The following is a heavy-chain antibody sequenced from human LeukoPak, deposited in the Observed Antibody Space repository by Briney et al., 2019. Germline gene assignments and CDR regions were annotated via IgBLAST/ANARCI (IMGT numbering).Heavy chain of an antibody. CDR1: GASISSHY. Sequence: PSETLSLTCAVSGASISSHYWSWIGQSPGKGLEWIGYIYYSGSTNYNPSLKSRVTISVDTSKNQSSLKLSSVTAADTAVYYCTRDLANSWYYYWGRGILVTVSS. D-gene: IGHD6-13*01. CDR2: IYYSGST. CDR3: TRDLANSWYYY. V-gene: IGHV4-59*11. J-gene: IGHJ4*02.